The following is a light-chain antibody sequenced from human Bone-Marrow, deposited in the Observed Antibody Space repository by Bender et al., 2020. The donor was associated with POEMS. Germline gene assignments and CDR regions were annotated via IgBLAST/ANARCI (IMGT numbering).Light chain of an antibody. J-gene: IGLJ3*02. Sequence: SYELTQPPSVSVSPGQTARITCSGDALPKKYASWYQQKSGQAPVLVIYEDSKRPSGIPETFSGSSSGTMATLTISRAQVEDEADYYCYSTDSSDSHGVFGGGTKLTV. CDR2: EDS. V-gene: IGLV3-10*01. CDR3: YSTDSSDSHGV. CDR1: ALPKKY.